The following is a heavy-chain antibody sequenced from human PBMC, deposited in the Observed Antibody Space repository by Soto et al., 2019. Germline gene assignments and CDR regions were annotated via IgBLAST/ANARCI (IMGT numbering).Heavy chain of an antibody. CDR2: IKDGGRT. Sequence: QVQLQQWGAGLLKPSETLSLNCAVNGGSLSSYYWSWIRQPPGKGLEWIGEIKDGGRTNYSPSRKSRAPRSSDTCNHQFSLRLYCGIAADPGEYYCARGQAGVVATHWDQATLVTVSS. J-gene: IGHJ4*02. CDR1: GGSLSSYY. CDR3: ARGQAGVVATH. D-gene: IGHD5-12*01. V-gene: IGHV4-34*01.